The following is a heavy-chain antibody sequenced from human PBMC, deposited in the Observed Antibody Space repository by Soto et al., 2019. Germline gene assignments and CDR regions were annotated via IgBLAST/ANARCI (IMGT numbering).Heavy chain of an antibody. J-gene: IGHJ3*02. CDR1: GFTFSDHY. D-gene: IGHD2-2*01. Sequence: PGGSLRLSCAASGFTFSDHYMDWVRQAPGKGLEWVGRTRNKANSYTTEYAASVKGRFTISRDDSKNSLYLQMNSLKTEDTAVYYCARSTNPPGRLGWVLGVSAAIIKVDAFDIWGQGTMVTVSS. CDR3: ARSTNPPGRLGWVLGVSAAIIKVDAFDI. CDR2: TRNKANSYTT. V-gene: IGHV3-72*01.